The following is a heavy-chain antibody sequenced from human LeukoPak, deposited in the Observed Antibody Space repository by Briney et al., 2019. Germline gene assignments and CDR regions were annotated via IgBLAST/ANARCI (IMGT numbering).Heavy chain of an antibody. Sequence: PGGSLRLSCAASGFTFSSYAMHWVRQAPRKGLAWVAVISYDGSNKYYADSVKGRFTISRDNSKNTLYLQMNSLRAEDTAVYFCASGKYRYGDNWFDPWGQGTLVTVSS. D-gene: IGHD5-18*01. V-gene: IGHV3-30*04. CDR2: ISYDGSNK. CDR1: GFTFSSYA. CDR3: ASGKYRYGDNWFDP. J-gene: IGHJ5*02.